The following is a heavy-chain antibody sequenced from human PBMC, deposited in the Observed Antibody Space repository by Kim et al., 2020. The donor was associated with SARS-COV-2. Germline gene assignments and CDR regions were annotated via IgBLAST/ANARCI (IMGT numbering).Heavy chain of an antibody. D-gene: IGHD6-19*01. CDR2: IKSETDGGTK. V-gene: IGHV3-15*01. CDR1: RFTFSNAW. CDR3: TTFPVRGLSAFDI. J-gene: IGHJ3*02. Sequence: GGSLRLSCAASRFTFSNAWMSWVRQAPGKGLEWVGRIKSETDGGTKDYAEHVKGRFTISRDDSNNTLYLQMSSLQTEDTAVYYCTTFPVRGLSAFDIWGQGTRVTVSS.